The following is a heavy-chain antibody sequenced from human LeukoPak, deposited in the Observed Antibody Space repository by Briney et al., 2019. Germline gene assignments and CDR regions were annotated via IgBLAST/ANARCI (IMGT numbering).Heavy chain of an antibody. Sequence: GASVKVSCKASGGTFSSYAISWVRQAPGQGLEWMGGIIPIFGTTSYAQKFQGRVTINADKSTSTVYIELSSLRSEDTAVYYCARTRFPYYRLSVADYYHMDVWGKGTTVTVSS. CDR3: ARTRFPYYRLSVADYYHMDV. J-gene: IGHJ6*03. D-gene: IGHD3-10*01. CDR2: IIPIFGTT. V-gene: IGHV1-69*06. CDR1: GGTFSSYA.